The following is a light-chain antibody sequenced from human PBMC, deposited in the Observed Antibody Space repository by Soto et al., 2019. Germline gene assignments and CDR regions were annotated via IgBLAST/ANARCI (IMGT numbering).Light chain of an antibody. CDR2: GAS. J-gene: IGKJ4*01. CDR3: QQYGSSPLT. Sequence: ELVLTQSPGTLSLSPGERATLSCRASQRVTGDYLAWFEQKLGEAPRLLIYGASSRATDIPDRFSGSGSGTDFTLTISRLEPEDFAVYYCQQYGSSPLTFGGVTKVDI. CDR1: QRVTGDY. V-gene: IGKV3-20*01.